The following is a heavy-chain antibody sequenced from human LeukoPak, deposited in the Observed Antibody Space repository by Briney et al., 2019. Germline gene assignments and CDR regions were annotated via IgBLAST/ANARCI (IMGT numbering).Heavy chain of an antibody. V-gene: IGHV1-46*01. CDR2: INPSGGST. CDR3: ARTYSSSWYVSSFEYNWFDP. D-gene: IGHD6-13*01. J-gene: IGHJ5*02. Sequence: ASVKVSCKASGYTFTSYYMHWVRQAPGQGLGWMGIINPSGGSTSYAQKFQGRVTMTRDTSTSTVYIELSSLRSEDTAVYYCARTYSSSWYVSSFEYNWFDPWGQGTLVTVSS. CDR1: GYTFTSYY.